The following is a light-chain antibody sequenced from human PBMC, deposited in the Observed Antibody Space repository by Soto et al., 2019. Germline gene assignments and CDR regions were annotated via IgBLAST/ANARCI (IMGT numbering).Light chain of an antibody. CDR1: QGIGET. CDR2: DTS. J-gene: IGKJ5*01. Sequence: EVLMTQYPATLSVSPGEGVTLSCGASQGIGETLAWYQHKPGQPPRLLIYDTSTRATGIPARFSGSGSGTEFTLTISSLKSEDFALYYCQQYNNWHPVTFGQGTRLEI. CDR3: QQYNNWHPVT. V-gene: IGKV3-15*01.